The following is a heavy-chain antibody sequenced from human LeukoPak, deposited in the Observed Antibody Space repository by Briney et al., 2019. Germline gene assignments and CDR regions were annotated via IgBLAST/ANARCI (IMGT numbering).Heavy chain of an antibody. CDR2: IIPILGIA. V-gene: IGHV1-69*04. CDR1: GGTFSSYA. J-gene: IGHJ4*02. Sequence: GASVKVSCKASGGTFSSYAISWVRQAPGQGLEWMGRIIPILGIANYAQKFQGRVTITADKSTSTAYMELSSLRSEDTAVYYCARDVHLAVADTSHFDYWGQGTLVTVSS. D-gene: IGHD6-19*01. CDR3: ARDVHLAVADTSHFDY.